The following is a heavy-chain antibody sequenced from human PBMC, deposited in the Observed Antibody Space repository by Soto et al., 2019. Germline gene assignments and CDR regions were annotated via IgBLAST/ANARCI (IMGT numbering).Heavy chain of an antibody. CDR1: GFTFSSSA. Sequence: EVQLLESGGGLVQPGGSLRLSCAASGFTFSSSAMSWVRQAPGKGLECVSAISGSGGSTYYADSVKGRFTISRDNSKNTLYLQINSLRAEDTAVYYCAKAANYYDSSGYYWFDYCGQGTMVNVSS. D-gene: IGHD3-22*01. V-gene: IGHV3-23*01. J-gene: IGHJ4*02. CDR2: ISGSGGST. CDR3: AKAANYYDSSGYYWFDY.